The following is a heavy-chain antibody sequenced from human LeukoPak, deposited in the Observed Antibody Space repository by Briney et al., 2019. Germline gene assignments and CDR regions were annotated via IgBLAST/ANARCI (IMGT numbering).Heavy chain of an antibody. CDR2: INHSGST. Sequence: SETLSLTCAVYGGSFSGYYWSWIRQPPGKGLEWIGEINHSGSTNYNPSLKSRVTISVDTSKNQFSLKLSSVTAADTAVYYCARSEAVVYGMDVWGQGTTVTVSS. J-gene: IGHJ6*02. CDR1: GGSFSGYY. CDR3: ARSEAVVYGMDV. V-gene: IGHV4-34*01.